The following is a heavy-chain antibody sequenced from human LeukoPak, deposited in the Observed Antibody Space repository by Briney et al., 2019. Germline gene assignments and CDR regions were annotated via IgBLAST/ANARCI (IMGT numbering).Heavy chain of an antibody. V-gene: IGHV3-21*01. J-gene: IGHJ6*03. CDR1: GFTFSSYS. CDR3: ARETPFYSSSDYYYYYYMDV. CDR2: ISSSSSYI. Sequence: GGSLRLSCAASGFTFSSYSMNWVRQAPGKGLEWVSSISSSSSYIYYADSVKGRFTISRDNAKNSLYLQMNSLRAEDTAVYYCARETPFYSSSDYYYYYYMDVWGKGTTVTVSS. D-gene: IGHD6-6*01.